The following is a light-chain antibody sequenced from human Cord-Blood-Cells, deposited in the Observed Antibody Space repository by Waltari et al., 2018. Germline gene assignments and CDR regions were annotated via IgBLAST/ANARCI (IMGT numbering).Light chain of an antibody. J-gene: IGKJ5*01. Sequence: EIVLTQSPATLSLSPGERATLPGRASQSASRYLAWYQQKPGQAPRLLIYDASNRATGIPARFSGSGSGTDFTLTISSLEPEDFAVYYCQQRSNWPPITFGQGTRLEIK. V-gene: IGKV3-11*01. CDR1: QSASRY. CDR3: QQRSNWPPIT. CDR2: DAS.